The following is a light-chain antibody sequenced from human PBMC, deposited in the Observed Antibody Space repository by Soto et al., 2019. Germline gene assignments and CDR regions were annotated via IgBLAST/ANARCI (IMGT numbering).Light chain of an antibody. J-gene: IGKJ3*01. CDR1: QSLLHSSGYNY. CDR3: MQALHFLS. V-gene: IGKV2-28*01. CDR2: LGS. Sequence: DIVVTQSPLSLPVTPGEPASISCRSSQSLLHSSGYNYLDWYLQKPGQSPQLLIYLGSNRASGVLDRVSGSGSGTDFTLKISRVEAEDVGVYYCMQALHFLSFGPGTKVDIK.